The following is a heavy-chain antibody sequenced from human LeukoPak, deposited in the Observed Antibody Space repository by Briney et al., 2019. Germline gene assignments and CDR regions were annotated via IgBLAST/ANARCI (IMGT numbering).Heavy chain of an antibody. CDR1: GFTFSSYA. Sequence: GGSLRLSCAASGFTFSSYARHWVRQAPGKGLEWVAVISYDGSNKYYADSVKGRFTISRDNSKNTLYLQMNSLRAEDTAVYYCARDRVSSRSTFDYWGQGTLVTVSS. J-gene: IGHJ4*02. V-gene: IGHV3-30-3*01. D-gene: IGHD6-13*01. CDR3: ARDRVSSRSTFDY. CDR2: ISYDGSNK.